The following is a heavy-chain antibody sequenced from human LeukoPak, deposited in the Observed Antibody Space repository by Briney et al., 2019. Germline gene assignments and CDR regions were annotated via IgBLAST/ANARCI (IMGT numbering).Heavy chain of an antibody. J-gene: IGHJ3*02. D-gene: IGHD6-19*01. V-gene: IGHV3-21*01. CDR1: GFTFSSYW. Sequence: GGSLRLSCAASGFTFSSYWMSWVRQAPGKGLEWVSSISSSSSYIYYADSVKGRFTISRDNAKNSLYLQMNGLRAEDTAVYYCARELSSGWSPDAFDIWGQGTMVTVSS. CDR3: ARELSSGWSPDAFDI. CDR2: ISSSSSYI.